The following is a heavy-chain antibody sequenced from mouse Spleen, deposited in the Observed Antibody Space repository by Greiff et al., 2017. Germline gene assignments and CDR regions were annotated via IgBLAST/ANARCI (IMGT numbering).Heavy chain of an antibody. J-gene: IGHJ1*01. D-gene: IGHD1-1*01. CDR3: ARRTVDWYFDV. CDR1: GFAFSSYD. V-gene: IGHV5-9*02. CDR2: ISSGGSYT. Sequence: EVKLMESGGGLVKPGGSLKLSCAASGFAFSSYDMSWVRQTPEKRLEWVATISSGGSYTYYPDSVKGRFTISRDNARNTLYLQMSSLRSEDTALYYCARRTVDWYFDVWGAGTTVTVSS.